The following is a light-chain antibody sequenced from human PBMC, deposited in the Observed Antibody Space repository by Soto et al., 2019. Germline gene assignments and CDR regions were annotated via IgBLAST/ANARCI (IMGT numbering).Light chain of an antibody. Sequence: DIQMTHSPSSLSASVVERVTITCLASQSISSYLNWYQQKPGKAPKVLIYAASSLQSGVPSRFSGIGSGTDFTLSISSLQPEDFATYYCQQSYSGPLNFGGGTKVDIK. CDR2: AAS. CDR1: QSISSY. CDR3: QQSYSGPLN. J-gene: IGKJ4*01. V-gene: IGKV1-39*01.